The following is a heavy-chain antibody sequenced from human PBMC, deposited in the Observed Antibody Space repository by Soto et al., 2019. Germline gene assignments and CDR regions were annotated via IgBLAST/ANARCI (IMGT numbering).Heavy chain of an antibody. D-gene: IGHD3-3*01. Sequence: EVQLLESGGGLVQPGGSLRLSCAASGFTFSSYAMSWVRQAPGKGLEWVSAISGSGGSTYYADSVKGRFTISRDNSKNTLYLQMNSLRAEDTAVYYRAKYITIFGVVIPHDAFDIWGQGTMVTVSS. CDR2: ISGSGGST. V-gene: IGHV3-23*01. CDR3: AKYITIFGVVIPHDAFDI. CDR1: GFTFSSYA. J-gene: IGHJ3*02.